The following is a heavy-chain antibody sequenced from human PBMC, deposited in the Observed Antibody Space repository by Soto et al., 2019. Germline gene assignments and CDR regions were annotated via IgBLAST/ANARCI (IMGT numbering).Heavy chain of an antibody. CDR3: ARSPVGRPLDV. CDR2: INPSGGST. Sequence: ASVKVSCKASRYTFTNFYIHWLRQAPGQGLEWMGIINPSGGSTTYPQKFQGRVTMTRDTSTSTVHMELITLRSEDTAVYYCARSPVGRPLDVWGPGTTVTVSS. J-gene: IGHJ6*02. D-gene: IGHD1-26*01. V-gene: IGHV1-46*01. CDR1: RYTFTNFY.